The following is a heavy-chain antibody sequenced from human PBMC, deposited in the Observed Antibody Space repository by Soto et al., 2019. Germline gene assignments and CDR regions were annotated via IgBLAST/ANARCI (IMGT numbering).Heavy chain of an antibody. CDR2: IYCDDDM. D-gene: IGHD3-3*01. V-gene: IGHV2-5*02. CDR1: GFSLNSTGEG. Sequence: QITLNESGPALVKPTQTLTLTCTFSGFSLNSTGEGVGWIRQAPGKALAWLAIIYCDDDMRFSTSVKSRLTVAKETSQKQVVLTMTNMDPEKTATSYCAQLRRMTFFGILYYLDVWGKGTTVTVSS. CDR3: AQLRRMTFFGILYYLDV. J-gene: IGHJ6*03.